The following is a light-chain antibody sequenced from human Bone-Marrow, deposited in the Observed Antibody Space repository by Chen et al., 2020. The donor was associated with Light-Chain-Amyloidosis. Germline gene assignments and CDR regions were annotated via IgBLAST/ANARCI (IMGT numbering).Light chain of an antibody. J-gene: IGKJ1*01. CDR3: QQYYSYPQT. V-gene: IGKV1-8*01. CDR1: QGISSY. CDR2: AAS. Sequence: AIRMTQSPSSFSASTGDRVTITCRASQGISSYLAWYQQKPGKAPKLLIYAASTLQSGVPSRFSGSGSGTDCTLTISCLQSEDFATYYCQQYYSYPQTFGPGTKVEIK.